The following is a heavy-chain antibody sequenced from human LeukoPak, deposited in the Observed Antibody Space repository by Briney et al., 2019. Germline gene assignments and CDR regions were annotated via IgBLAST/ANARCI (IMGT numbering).Heavy chain of an antibody. CDR1: GYTFTGYY. J-gene: IGHJ4*02. D-gene: IGHD5-24*01. CDR2: TNPNSGVT. CDR3: ARGDGDGYNFWY. Sequence: ASVKVSCKASGYTFTGYYIHWVRQAPGQGLEWMGWTNPNSGVTNYAQKFQGRVTMTRDTSISTAYMELNRLRSDDTAVYYCARGDGDGYNFWYWGQGTLVTVPS. V-gene: IGHV1-2*02.